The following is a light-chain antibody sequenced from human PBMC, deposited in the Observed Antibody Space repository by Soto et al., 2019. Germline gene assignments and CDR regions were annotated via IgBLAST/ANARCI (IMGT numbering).Light chain of an antibody. V-gene: IGLV1-44*01. CDR1: SSNIGSNT. J-gene: IGLJ2*01. CDR3: AAWDDSLNGRI. Sequence: QSVLTQPPSASGTPGQRVTISCSGSSSNIGSNTVNWYQQLPGTAPKLLIYSNNQRASGVPDRFSGSKSGTSVSLAISGLQSEDEADYYCAAWDDSLNGRIFGGGTKVPVL. CDR2: SNN.